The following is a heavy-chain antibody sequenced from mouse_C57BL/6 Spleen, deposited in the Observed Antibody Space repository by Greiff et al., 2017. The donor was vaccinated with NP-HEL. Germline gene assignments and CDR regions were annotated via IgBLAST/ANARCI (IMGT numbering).Heavy chain of an antibody. J-gene: IGHJ2*01. Sequence: QVQLQQPGAELVMPGASVKLSCKASGYTFTSYWMHWVKQRPGQGLEWIGEIDPSDSYTNYNQKFKGKSTLTVDKSSSTAYMQLSSLTSEDSAVYYCARSRGNFHFDYWGQGTTLTVSS. CDR1: GYTFTSYW. CDR3: ARSRGNFHFDY. D-gene: IGHD2-1*01. CDR2: IDPSDSYT. V-gene: IGHV1-69*01.